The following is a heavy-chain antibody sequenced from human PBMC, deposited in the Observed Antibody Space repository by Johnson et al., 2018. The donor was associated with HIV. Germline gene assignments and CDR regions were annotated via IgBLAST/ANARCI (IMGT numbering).Heavy chain of an antibody. CDR3: AKDRRGNPPDAFDI. Sequence: QEQLVESGGGVVQPGRSLRLSCAASGFTFSSYAMHWVRQAPGKGLEWVAVISYDGSNKYYADSVKGRFTISRDNSKNTFFLQMNSLRVEDTAMYYCAKDRRGNPPDAFDIWGQGTMVTVSS. J-gene: IGHJ3*02. V-gene: IGHV3-30*04. CDR1: GFTFSSYA. CDR2: ISYDGSNK.